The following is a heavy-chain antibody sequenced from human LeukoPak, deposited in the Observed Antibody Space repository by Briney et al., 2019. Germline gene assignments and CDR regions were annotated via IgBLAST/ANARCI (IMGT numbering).Heavy chain of an antibody. CDR2: ISGSGDST. J-gene: IGHJ4*02. CDR1: GFTFSSYA. CDR3: AKRDYSSGWYAPDY. D-gene: IGHD6-19*01. V-gene: IGHV3-23*01. Sequence: GGSLRLSCAASGFTFSSYAMSWVRQAPGKGLEWVSAISGSGDSTYYADSVKGRFTISRDNSKNTLYLQMNSLRAEDTAVYYCAKRDYSSGWYAPDYWGQGTLVTVSS.